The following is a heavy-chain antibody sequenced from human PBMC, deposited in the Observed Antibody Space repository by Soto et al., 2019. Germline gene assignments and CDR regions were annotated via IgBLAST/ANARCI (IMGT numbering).Heavy chain of an antibody. D-gene: IGHD4-17*01. CDR2: LSGGGANT. CDR1: GFTFSTYS. V-gene: IGHV3-23*01. CDR3: ARWSGYADA. Sequence: GGSLRLSCVASGFTFSTYSMAWVRQAAGKGPQWVSGLSGGGANTFYIDSVRGRFTISVDNSKNTVYLQMDSLRADDTAVYYCARWSGYADAWGQGTRVTVSS. J-gene: IGHJ4*02.